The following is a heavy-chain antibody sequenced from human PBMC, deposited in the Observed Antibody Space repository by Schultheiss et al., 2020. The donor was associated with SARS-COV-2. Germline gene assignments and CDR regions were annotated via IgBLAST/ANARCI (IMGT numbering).Heavy chain of an antibody. J-gene: IGHJ4*02. CDR3: ARVGSSSSFDY. D-gene: IGHD6-13*01. Sequence: GGSLRLSCVASGFNFDSSDMNWVRQAPGKGLVWVSRINSAGSSTSYADSVKGRFTISRDNAKNSLYLQMNSLRAEDTAVYYCARVGSSSSFDYWGQGTLVTVSS. CDR1: GFNFDSSD. CDR2: INSAGSST. V-gene: IGHV3-74*01.